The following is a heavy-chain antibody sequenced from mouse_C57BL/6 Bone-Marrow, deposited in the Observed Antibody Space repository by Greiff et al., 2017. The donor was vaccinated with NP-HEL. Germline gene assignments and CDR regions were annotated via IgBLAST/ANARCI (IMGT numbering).Heavy chain of an antibody. CDR2: IYPRSGNT. V-gene: IGHV1-81*01. CDR3: ARWLLLWYFDV. J-gene: IGHJ1*03. CDR1: GYTFTSYG. Sequence: QVQLQQSGAELARPGASVKLSCKASGYTFTSYGISWVKQRPGQGLEWIGEIYPRSGNTYYNEKFKGKATLTADKSSSTAYMELRSLTSEDSAVDFCARWLLLWYFDVWGTGTTVTVSS. D-gene: IGHD2-3*01.